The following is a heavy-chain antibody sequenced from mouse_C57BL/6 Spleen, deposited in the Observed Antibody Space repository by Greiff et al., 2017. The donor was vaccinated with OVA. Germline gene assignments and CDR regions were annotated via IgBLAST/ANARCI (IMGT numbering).Heavy chain of an antibody. CDR1: GYTFTDYY. V-gene: IGHV1-26*01. Sequence: VQLQQSGPELVKPGASVKISCKASGYTFTDYYMNWVKPSHGKSLEWIGDINTNNGGTSYNQKFKGKATLTVDKSSSTSYMELRSLTSEYSAVYYCARIYYGYAYYAMDYWGQGTSVTVSS. CDR2: INTNNGGT. J-gene: IGHJ4*01. D-gene: IGHD2-2*01. CDR3: ARIYYGYAYYAMDY.